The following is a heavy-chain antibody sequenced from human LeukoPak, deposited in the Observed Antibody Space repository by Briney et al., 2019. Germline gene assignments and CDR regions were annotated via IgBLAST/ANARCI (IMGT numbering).Heavy chain of an antibody. CDR1: GFTVSAKY. J-gene: IGHJ5*01. V-gene: IGHV3-66*02. CDR2: IYSDGGT. CDR3: ARDGGFGGPGGDNWFDS. Sequence: SGGSLRLSCAASGFTVSAKYMSWVRQGPGEGRDWISSIYSDGGTNYADSVKGRFTISRDNSKNTLYLQMNSLRPEDTAVYYCARDGGFGGPGGDNWFDSWGQGALVTVSS. D-gene: IGHD3-16*01.